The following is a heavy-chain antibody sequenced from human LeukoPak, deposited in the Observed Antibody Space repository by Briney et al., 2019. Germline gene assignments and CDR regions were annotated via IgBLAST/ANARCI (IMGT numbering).Heavy chain of an antibody. J-gene: IGHJ4*02. Sequence: GGSLRLSCAASGFTFSSYGMHWVRQAPGKGLEWVSVIYSGGSTYYADSVKGRFTISRDNSKNTLYLQMNSLRAEDTAVYYCARDRSPDYWGQGTLVTVSS. CDR1: GFTFSSYG. CDR3: ARDRSPDY. CDR2: IYSGGST. V-gene: IGHV3-66*01.